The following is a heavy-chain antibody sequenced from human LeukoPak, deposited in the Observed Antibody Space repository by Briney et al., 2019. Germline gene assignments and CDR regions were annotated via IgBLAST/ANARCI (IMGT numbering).Heavy chain of an antibody. D-gene: IGHD6-19*01. Sequence: PGGSLRPSCAASGFTFSDYDMRWVRQAPGKGMEWVSYIIIRGIIIYYGDFVKGRFTLSRENAKNSLFLQMNSLRAEDTAVYYCAREGQWLVKYYFDYWGQGTLVTVSS. CDR3: AREGQWLVKYYFDY. CDR1: GFTFSDYD. J-gene: IGHJ4*02. CDR2: IIIRGIII. V-gene: IGHV3-11*04.